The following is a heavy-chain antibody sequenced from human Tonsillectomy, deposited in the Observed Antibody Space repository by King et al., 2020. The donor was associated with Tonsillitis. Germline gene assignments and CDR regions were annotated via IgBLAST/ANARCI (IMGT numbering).Heavy chain of an antibody. V-gene: IGHV4-39*01. D-gene: IGHD3-10*01. CDR1: GGSISSNTYS. CDR3: ARHSITMVRGVIPQFDS. J-gene: IGHJ4*02. CDR2: FYYSGDS. Sequence: QLQESGPGLLKPSETLSLTCTVSGGSISSNTYSWGWIRQPPGKGLEWIGSFYYSGDSYYSPSLKSRVTISVDTSKNQFSLKLNSVTAADTAVYYCARHSITMVRGVIPQFDSWGQGTLVTVSS.